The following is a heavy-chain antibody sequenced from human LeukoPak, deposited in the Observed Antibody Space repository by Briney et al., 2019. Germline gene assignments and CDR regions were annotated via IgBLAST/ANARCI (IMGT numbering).Heavy chain of an antibody. D-gene: IGHD5-12*01. CDR3: ARNGIPYSGYDCAPFDY. Sequence: SETLSLTCAVYGGSFSGYYWSWIRQPPGKGLEWIGEINHSGSTNYNPSLKSRVTMSVDTSKNQFSLKLSSVTAADTAVYYCARNGIPYSGYDCAPFDYWGQGTLVTVSS. CDR1: GGSFSGYY. CDR2: INHSGST. V-gene: IGHV4-34*01. J-gene: IGHJ4*02.